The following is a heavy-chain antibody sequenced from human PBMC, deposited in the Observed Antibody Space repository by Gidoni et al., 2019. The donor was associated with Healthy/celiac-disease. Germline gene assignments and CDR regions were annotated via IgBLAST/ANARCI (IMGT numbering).Heavy chain of an antibody. V-gene: IGHV3-23*01. D-gene: IGHD4-17*01. CDR1: GFTFSSYA. J-gene: IGHJ4*02. Sequence: EVQLLESGGGLVQPGGSLRLSCAASGFTFSSYAMSWVRQAPGKGLEWVSAISGSGGSTYYADAVKGRFTISRDNSKNTLYLQMNSLRAEDTAVYYCAKDQSYGDYSDYWGQGTLVTVSS. CDR3: AKDQSYGDYSDY. CDR2: ISGSGGST.